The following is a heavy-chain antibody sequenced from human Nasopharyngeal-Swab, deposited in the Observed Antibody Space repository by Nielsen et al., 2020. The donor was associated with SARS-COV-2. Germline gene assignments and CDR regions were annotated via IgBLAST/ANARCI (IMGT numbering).Heavy chain of an antibody. CDR1: GFTFSSYA. Sequence: GGSLRLSCAASGFTFSSYAMHWVRQAPGKGLEWVAVTSYDGSNKYYADSVKGRFTISRDNSKNTLYLQMNSLRAEDTAVYYCARFNYYDSSGHDAFDIWGQGTMVTVSS. CDR3: ARFNYYDSSGHDAFDI. V-gene: IGHV3-30-3*01. D-gene: IGHD3-22*01. CDR2: TSYDGSNK. J-gene: IGHJ3*02.